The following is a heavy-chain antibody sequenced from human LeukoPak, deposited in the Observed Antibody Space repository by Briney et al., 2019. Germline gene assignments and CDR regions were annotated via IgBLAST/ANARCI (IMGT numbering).Heavy chain of an antibody. V-gene: IGHV3-21*01. CDR2: ISSSSSYI. D-gene: IGHD5-18*01. Sequence: GGSPRLSCAASGFTFSSYSMNWVRQAPGKGLEWVSSISSSSSYIYYADSVKGRFTISRDNAKNSLYLQMYSLRAEDTAVYYCARGYSYGSTYYYYYMDVWGKGTTVTVSS. J-gene: IGHJ6*03. CDR1: GFTFSSYS. CDR3: ARGYSYGSTYYYYYMDV.